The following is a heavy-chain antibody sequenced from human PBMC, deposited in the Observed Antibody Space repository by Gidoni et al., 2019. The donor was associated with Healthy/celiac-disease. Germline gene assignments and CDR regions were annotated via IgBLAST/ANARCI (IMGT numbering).Heavy chain of an antibody. CDR2: SYYSGST. CDR3: AREGGYYYDSSGYYGY. D-gene: IGHD3-22*01. J-gene: IGHJ4*02. CDR1: GCSISSSSYY. V-gene: IGHV4-39*01. Sequence: QLQLQESCPGLVKPSATLSLTCTVSGCSISSSSYYWGWIRQPPGKGLEWIGSSYYSGSTYYNPSLKSRVTISVDTSKNQFSRKLSSVTAADTAVYYCAREGGYYYDSSGYYGYWGQGTLVTVSS.